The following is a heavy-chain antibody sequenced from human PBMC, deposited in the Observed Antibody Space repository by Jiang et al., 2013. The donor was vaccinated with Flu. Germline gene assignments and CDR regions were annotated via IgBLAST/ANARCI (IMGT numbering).Heavy chain of an antibody. CDR2: LWHDGSNI. J-gene: IGHJ5*01. Sequence: SGGGVVQPAGSLRLSCAASGFDFSYYIMHWVRQAPGKGLEWVASLWHDGSNIYYGDSVKGRFTISRDNSKNTLYLQMNSLRPEDTAVYYCATLRGSSYDTYLMDSWGQGTLVSVSS. V-gene: IGHV3-30*02. CDR1: GFDFSYYI. CDR3: ATLRGSSYDTYLMDS. D-gene: IGHD3-9*01.